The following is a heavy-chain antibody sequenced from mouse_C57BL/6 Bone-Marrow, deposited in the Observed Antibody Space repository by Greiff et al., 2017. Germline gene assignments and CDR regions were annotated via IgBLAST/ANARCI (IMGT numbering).Heavy chain of an antibody. CDR3: ARDGYSSYAMDY. CDR1: GYTFTDYN. D-gene: IGHD2-3*01. J-gene: IGHJ4*01. Sequence: VQLQQSGPELVKPGTSVKMSCKASGYTFTDYNMHWVKQSHGKSLEWIGYINPNNGGTSYNQKFKGKATLTVNKSSSTAYMELRSLTSEDSAVYYCARDGYSSYAMDYWGQGTSLTVSS. CDR2: INPNNGGT. V-gene: IGHV1-22*01.